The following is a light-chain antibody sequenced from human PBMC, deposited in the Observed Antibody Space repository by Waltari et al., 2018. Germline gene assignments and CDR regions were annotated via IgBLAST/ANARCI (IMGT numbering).Light chain of an antibody. CDR1: RSGCGNYNL. CDR2: EVN. Sequence: QSALTQPASVSGSPGQSSTLSFIGTRSGCGNYNLVSWYQQHPGKAPKRMISEVNKRPSGVSNRFSGSKSGNTASLTISGLQSEDEASYYCSSYISSTSVIFGGGTKLTVL. J-gene: IGLJ2*01. V-gene: IGLV2-23*02. CDR3: SSYISSTSVI.